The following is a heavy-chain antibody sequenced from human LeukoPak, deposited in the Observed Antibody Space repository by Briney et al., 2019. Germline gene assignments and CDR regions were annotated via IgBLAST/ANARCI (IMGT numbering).Heavy chain of an antibody. D-gene: IGHD3-3*01. CDR2: IYYSGST. V-gene: IGHV4-59*01. CDR3: ARGKTYYDFWSGYYTPFLDY. J-gene: IGHJ4*02. CDR1: GGSISSYY. Sequence: PSETLSLTCTVSGGSISSYYWSWIRQPPGKGLEWIGYIYYSGSTNYNPSLKSRVTISVDTSKNQFSLKLSSVTAADTAVYYCARGKTYYDFWSGYYTPFLDYWGQGTLVTVPS.